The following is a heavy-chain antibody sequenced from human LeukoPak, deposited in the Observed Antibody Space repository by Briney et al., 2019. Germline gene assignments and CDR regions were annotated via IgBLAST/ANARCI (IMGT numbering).Heavy chain of an antibody. D-gene: IGHD5-24*01. J-gene: IGHJ4*02. CDR1: GFTFSSYA. CDR2: ISYDGSNK. V-gene: IGHV3-30*01. Sequence: GGSLRLFCAASGFTFSSYAMHWVRQAPGKGLEWVAVISYDGSNKYYADSVKGRFTISRDNSKNTLYLQMNSLRAEDTAVYYCARARIRGLQLLGLVLCIDYWGQGTLVTVSS. CDR3: ARARIRGLQLLGLVLCIDY.